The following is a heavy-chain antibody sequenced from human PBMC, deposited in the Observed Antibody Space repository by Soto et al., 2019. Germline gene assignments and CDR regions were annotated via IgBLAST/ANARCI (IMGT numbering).Heavy chain of an antibody. CDR3: AKVYCSGGSCYPTNPQYYFDY. Sequence: GSLRLSCAAPGFTFSSYSMNWVRQAPGKGLEWVSSISSSSAYIYYADSVKGRFTISRDYFKNSLYLLMNSLRAEVTAVYYCAKVYCSGGSCYPTNPQYYFDYWGQGTLVTVSS. V-gene: IGHV3-21*04. CDR1: GFTFSSYS. CDR2: ISSSSAYI. D-gene: IGHD2-15*01. J-gene: IGHJ4*02.